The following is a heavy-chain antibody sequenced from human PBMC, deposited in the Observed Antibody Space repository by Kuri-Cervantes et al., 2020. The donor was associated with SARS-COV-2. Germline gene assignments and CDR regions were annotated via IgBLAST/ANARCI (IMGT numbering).Heavy chain of an antibody. Sequence: ASVKVSCKASGYTFTSYGISWVRQAPGQGLEWMGWISAYNGDTNYAQKLQGRVTMTTDTSTSTAYMELRSLRSEDTAVYYCARVADIVVVPAAMVLDPWGQGTLVTVSS. CDR2: ISAYNGDT. CDR1: GYTFTSYG. V-gene: IGHV1-18*01. J-gene: IGHJ5*02. D-gene: IGHD2-2*01. CDR3: ARVADIVVVPAAMVLDP.